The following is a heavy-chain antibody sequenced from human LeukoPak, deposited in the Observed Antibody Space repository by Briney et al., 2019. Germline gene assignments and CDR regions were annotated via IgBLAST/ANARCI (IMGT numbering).Heavy chain of an antibody. Sequence: GGSLRLSCAASGFTFSSYWMHWVRQAPGKGLVWASRINIDGSSTSYADSVKGRFTISRDNAKNTLYLQMNTLRAEDTAAYCCAREGYYYGSGRPMPFDPWGQGTLVTVSS. CDR1: GFTFSSYW. D-gene: IGHD3-10*01. CDR2: INIDGSST. J-gene: IGHJ5*02. V-gene: IGHV3-74*01. CDR3: AREGYYYGSGRPMPFDP.